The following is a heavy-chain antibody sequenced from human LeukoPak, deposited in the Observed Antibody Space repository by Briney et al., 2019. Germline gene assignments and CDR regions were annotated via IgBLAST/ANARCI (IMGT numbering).Heavy chain of an antibody. CDR2: ISYDGSNK. V-gene: IGHV3-30*18. Sequence: GGSLRLSCAASGFTFSSYGMHWVRQAPGEGLEWVAVISYDGSNKYYADSVKGRFTISRDNSKNTLYLQMNSLRAEDTAVYYCAKANPQRYSYDPYYFDYWGQGTLVTVSS. CDR3: AKANPQRYSYDPYYFDY. D-gene: IGHD5-18*01. J-gene: IGHJ4*02. CDR1: GFTFSSYG.